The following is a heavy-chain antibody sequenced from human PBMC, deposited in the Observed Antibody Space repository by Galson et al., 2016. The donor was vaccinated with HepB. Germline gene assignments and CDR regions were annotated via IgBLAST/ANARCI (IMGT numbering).Heavy chain of an antibody. D-gene: IGHD3-10*02. CDR1: GFTFNVYG. CDR2: ISHDGSNS. Sequence: SLRLSCAASGFTFNVYGMHWVRQAPGKGLEWVASISHDGSNSYHVDSVKGRFTISRDNFKSTLCLEMNSLRGEDTAIYYCAKGDYDVVRYSDHWGQGTLVTVSS. V-gene: IGHV3-30*18. CDR3: AKGDYDVVRYSDH. J-gene: IGHJ4*02.